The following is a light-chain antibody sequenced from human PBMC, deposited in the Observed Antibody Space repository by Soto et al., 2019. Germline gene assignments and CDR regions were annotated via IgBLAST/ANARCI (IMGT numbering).Light chain of an antibody. Sequence: DVVMTQSPDSLAVSLGERATINCKSSQSVLHSSNNGNSLAWYQQKAGQRPKLFIFRASTRESGVPDRIGGSGSGKDFTLTISSLQDEDVTVYYCQQYNTAITFGQGTRLEIK. CDR3: QQYNTAIT. V-gene: IGKV4-1*01. CDR2: RAS. CDR1: QSVLHSSNNGNS. J-gene: IGKJ5*01.